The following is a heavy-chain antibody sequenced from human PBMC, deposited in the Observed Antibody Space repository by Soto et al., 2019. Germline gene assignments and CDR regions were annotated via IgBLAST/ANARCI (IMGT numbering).Heavy chain of an antibody. CDR3: ARVRRYYYDSSGYQYYFDY. CDR1: GFTFSYYY. CDR2: ISSSSSYT. D-gene: IGHD3-22*01. Sequence: PGGSLRLSCAASGFTFSYYYMIWIRQAPGKGLEWVSYISSSSSYTNYADSVKGRFTISRDNAKNSLYLQMNSLRAEDTAVYYCARVRRYYYDSSGYQYYFDYWGQGTLVTVSS. V-gene: IGHV3-11*06. J-gene: IGHJ4*02.